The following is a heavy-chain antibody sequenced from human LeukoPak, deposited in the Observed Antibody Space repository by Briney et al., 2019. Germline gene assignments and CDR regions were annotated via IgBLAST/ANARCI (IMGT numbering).Heavy chain of an antibody. CDR1: GGSISSSSYY. D-gene: IGHD6-19*01. V-gene: IGHV4-39*07. CDR2: IYYSGST. J-gene: IGHJ6*03. Sequence: SETLSLTCTVSGGSISSSSYYWGWIRQPPGKGLEWIGSIYYSGSTYYNPSLKSRVTISVDTSKNQFSLQLNSVTPEDTAVYYCARICIAVAGTDMDVWGKGTTVTVSS. CDR3: ARICIAVAGTDMDV.